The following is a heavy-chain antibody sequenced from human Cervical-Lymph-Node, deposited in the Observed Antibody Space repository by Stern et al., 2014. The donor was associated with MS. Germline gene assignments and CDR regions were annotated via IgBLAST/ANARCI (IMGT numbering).Heavy chain of an antibody. Sequence: VQLVEAGGGVVQPGTSLRLSCVASGFTIRTSAMHWVRQAPGKGLVWVAAIWVEGSVTYYADSVKGRSTVSRDNSKNTLYLQMNSLRVEDTAIYYCARDGSAVAVTADYVDYWGQGTLVTVSS. CDR3: ARDGSAVAVTADYVDY. CDR2: IWVEGSVT. J-gene: IGHJ4*02. V-gene: IGHV3-33*01. CDR1: GFTIRTSA. D-gene: IGHD6-19*01.